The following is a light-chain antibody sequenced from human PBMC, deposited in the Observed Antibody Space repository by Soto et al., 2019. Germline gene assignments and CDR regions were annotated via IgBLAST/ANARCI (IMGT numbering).Light chain of an antibody. CDR1: QSVSSN. Sequence: EIVMTQSPATLSVSPGERATLSCRASQSVSSNLAWYQQKPGQAPRLLIYGASTRATGIPARFSGSGSGTAFTLPISSLQSEDFAVYYCHQYNNWPPLTFGGGTKVEIK. CDR3: HQYNNWPPLT. CDR2: GAS. V-gene: IGKV3-15*01. J-gene: IGKJ4*01.